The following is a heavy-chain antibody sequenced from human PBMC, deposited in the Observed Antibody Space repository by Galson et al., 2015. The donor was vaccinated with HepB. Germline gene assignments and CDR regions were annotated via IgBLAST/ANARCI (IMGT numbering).Heavy chain of an antibody. J-gene: IGHJ6*02. CDR1: GFTFSSHT. Sequence: SLRLSCAASGFTFSSHTMNWVRQAPGKGLEWVSYITSSSSIIDYADSVKGRFTISRDNAKHSLYLQVNSLRVEDTAVYYCARSQGAMNVWGQGTTVTVSS. CDR3: ARSQGAMNV. CDR2: ITSSSSII. V-gene: IGHV3-48*04.